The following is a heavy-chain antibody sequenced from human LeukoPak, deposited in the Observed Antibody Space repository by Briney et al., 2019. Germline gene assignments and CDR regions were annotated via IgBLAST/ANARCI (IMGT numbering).Heavy chain of an antibody. J-gene: IGHJ2*01. V-gene: IGHV3-23*01. CDR3: ARGGLRNWYFDL. D-gene: IGHD5-12*01. Sequence: GGSLRLSCAASRFTFNTYAMSWVRQAPGKGLEWVSAISGSGGSTYYADSVKGRFTISRDNSKNTLYLQMNSLRAEDTAVYYCARGGLRNWYFDLWGRGTLVTVSS. CDR1: RFTFNTYA. CDR2: ISGSGGST.